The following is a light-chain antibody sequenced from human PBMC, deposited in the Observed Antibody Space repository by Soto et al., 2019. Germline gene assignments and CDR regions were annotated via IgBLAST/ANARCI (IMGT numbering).Light chain of an antibody. V-gene: IGLV2-14*01. J-gene: IGLJ2*01. CDR2: DVS. CDR3: SSYTSSSTRV. Sequence: HSALTQPASVSGSPGQSITISCTGTSSDVGGYNYVSWYQQHPGKAPKLMIYDVSNRPSGVSNRFSGSKSGNTASLTISGLQAEDEADYYCSSYTSSSTRVVGGGTQLAVL. CDR1: SSDVGGYNY.